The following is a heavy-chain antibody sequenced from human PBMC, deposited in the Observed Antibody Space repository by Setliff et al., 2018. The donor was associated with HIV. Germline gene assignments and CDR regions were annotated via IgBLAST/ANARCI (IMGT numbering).Heavy chain of an antibody. CDR2: IYYSGST. V-gene: IGHV4-39*07. Sequence: PSETLSLTCTVSGGSISSSSYYWGWIRQPPGKGLEWIGSIYYSGSTAYNPSLQSRVAISVDMYRNQFFLRLTSVTAADTSVYYCARHRAQRGSGTYYDDWFDPWGQGTLVTVSS. CDR3: ARHRAQRGSGTYYDDWFDP. J-gene: IGHJ5*02. D-gene: IGHD3-10*01. CDR1: GGSISSSSYY.